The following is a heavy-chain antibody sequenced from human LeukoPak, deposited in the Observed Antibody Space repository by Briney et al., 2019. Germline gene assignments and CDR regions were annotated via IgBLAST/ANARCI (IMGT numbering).Heavy chain of an antibody. CDR3: AYRAYGGNSPDY. J-gene: IGHJ4*02. CDR1: GFTFSSYG. D-gene: IGHD4-23*01. CDR2: ILYDGSNK. Sequence: EGPLRLSCAASGFTFSSYGMLWLRQAPGKRLEWVAVILYDGSNKYYADSVKARFTISIDNSKNTLYLQMNSLSAEDTAVYHCAYRAYGGNSPDYWGQGTLVTVSS. V-gene: IGHV3-30*03.